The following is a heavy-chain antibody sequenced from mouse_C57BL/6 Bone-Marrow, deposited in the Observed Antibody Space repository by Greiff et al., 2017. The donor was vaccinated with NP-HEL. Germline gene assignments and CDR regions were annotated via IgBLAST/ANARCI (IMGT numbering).Heavy chain of an antibody. Sequence: VQLQQSVAELVRPGASVKLSCTASGFNIKNTYMNWVKQRPEQGLEWIGRIDPANGNTKYAPKFQGKATITADTSSNTAYLQLSSLTSEDTAIYCCARGRATSAWFAYWGQGTLVTVSA. CDR2: IDPANGNT. D-gene: IGHD3-1*01. V-gene: IGHV14-3*01. J-gene: IGHJ3*01. CDR3: ARGRATSAWFAY. CDR1: GFNIKNTY.